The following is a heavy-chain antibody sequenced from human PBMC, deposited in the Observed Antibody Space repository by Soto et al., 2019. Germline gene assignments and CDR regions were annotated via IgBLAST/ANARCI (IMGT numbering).Heavy chain of an antibody. D-gene: IGHD6-19*01. CDR1: GYTFTSYA. CDR2: INAGNGNT. Sequence: ASLKVSCKASGYTFTSYAMHWVRQAPGQRLEWLGWINAGNGNTKYSQKFQGRVTITRDTSASTAYMELSSLRSEDTAVYYCARGVDSSGWSTTHTKNWFDPWGQGTLVTVSS. CDR3: ARGVDSSGWSTTHTKNWFDP. J-gene: IGHJ5*02. V-gene: IGHV1-3*01.